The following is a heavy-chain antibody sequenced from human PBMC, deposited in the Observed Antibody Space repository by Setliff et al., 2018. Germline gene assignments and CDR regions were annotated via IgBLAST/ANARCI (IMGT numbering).Heavy chain of an antibody. CDR1: GFTFSSYG. D-gene: IGHD3-10*01. Sequence: PGGSLRLSCAASGFTFSSYGMHWVRQAPGKGLEWVAFIRYDGSNKYYADSVKGRFTISRDNSKNTLYLQMNSLRAEDTAVYYCARESRFGELFPVLSWGQGTLVTVSS. CDR3: ARESRFGELFPVLS. CDR2: IRYDGSNK. J-gene: IGHJ5*02. V-gene: IGHV3-30*02.